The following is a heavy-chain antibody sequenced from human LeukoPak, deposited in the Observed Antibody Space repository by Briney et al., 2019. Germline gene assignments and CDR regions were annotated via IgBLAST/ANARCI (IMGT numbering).Heavy chain of an antibody. CDR1: GGSISSSTYY. Sequence: SETLSLTCTVSGGSISSSTYYWGWIRQPPGEGLEWIAIINYSGTTYYNPSLKSRVTLSIDTSKNQFSLKLSSVTAADTAVHYCARFVGGGNYLDCWGHGTLVAVSS. D-gene: IGHD2-21*01. J-gene: IGHJ4*01. CDR2: INYSGTT. CDR3: ARFVGGGNYLDC. V-gene: IGHV4-39*07.